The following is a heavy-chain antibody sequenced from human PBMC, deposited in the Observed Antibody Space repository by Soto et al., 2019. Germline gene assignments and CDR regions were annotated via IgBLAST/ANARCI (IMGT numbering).Heavy chain of an antibody. Sequence: KKLAASVKVSCKASGYTFTSYDINWVRQATGPGLEWTGWMNPNSGNTGYAQKFQGRVTMTRNTSISTAYMELSSLRSEDTAVYYCARGAPGYSGYDFPFYFDYWGQGTLVTVSS. J-gene: IGHJ4*02. V-gene: IGHV1-8*01. CDR1: GYTFTSYD. D-gene: IGHD5-12*01. CDR2: MNPNSGNT. CDR3: ARGAPGYSGYDFPFYFDY.